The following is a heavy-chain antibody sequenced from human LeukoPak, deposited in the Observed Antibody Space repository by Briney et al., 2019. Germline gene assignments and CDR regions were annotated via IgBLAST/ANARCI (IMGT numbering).Heavy chain of an antibody. Sequence: GGSLRLSCAASGFTFSSYGMHWVRQAPVKGLEWVAIISYDESDKHYADPVKGRFTISRDNSKNTLYLQMNSLRAEDTAVYYCAKDMGGNYYFGVDYWGRGTLVAVSS. D-gene: IGHD1-26*01. V-gene: IGHV3-30*18. J-gene: IGHJ4*02. CDR2: ISYDESDK. CDR3: AKDMGGNYYFGVDY. CDR1: GFTFSSYG.